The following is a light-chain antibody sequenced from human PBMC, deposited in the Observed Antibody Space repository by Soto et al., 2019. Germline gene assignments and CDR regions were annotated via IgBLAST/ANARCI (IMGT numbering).Light chain of an antibody. J-gene: IGLJ1*01. Sequence: QSALTQPRSVSGSPGQSVTISCTGTSSDVGGYNDVSWYQQHPGKAPKLIIYDVSKRPSGVPDRFSGSKSGNTDSLTISGLQAEDEADYYCCSYAGSYCYVFGTGTKVTVL. CDR1: SSDVGGYND. CDR3: CSYAGSYCYV. CDR2: DVS. V-gene: IGLV2-11*01.